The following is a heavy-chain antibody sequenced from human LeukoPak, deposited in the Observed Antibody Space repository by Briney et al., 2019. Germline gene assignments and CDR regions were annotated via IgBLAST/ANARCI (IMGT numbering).Heavy chain of an antibody. CDR2: IIATLDMS. CDR1: GDTFSNFA. V-gene: IGHV1-69*04. D-gene: IGHD6-6*01. J-gene: IGHJ4*02. Sequence: GASVKVSCKASGDTFSNFAISWVRQAPGQGLEWVGRIIATLDMSNYAQKFQGRVTITADKSTNTAYMELSSLRSEDTAVNYCARVNIAARQSVSDGYDYWGQGTLVTVSS. CDR3: ARVNIAARQSVSDGYDY.